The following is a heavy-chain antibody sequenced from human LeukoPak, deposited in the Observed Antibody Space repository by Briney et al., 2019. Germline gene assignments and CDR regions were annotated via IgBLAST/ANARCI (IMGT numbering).Heavy chain of an antibody. CDR1: GYSFTTFA. CDR2: INTNTGNP. CDR3: ARSSWIQQSSDF. Sequence: ASVKVSCKASGYSFTTFAMNWVRQAPGQGLEWMGWINTNTGNPTYAQDFTGRFVFSLDTSVTTTFLEISSLKAEDTAIYYCARSSWIQQSSDFWGQGTLVTVSS. J-gene: IGHJ4*02. V-gene: IGHV7-4-1*02. D-gene: IGHD5-18*01.